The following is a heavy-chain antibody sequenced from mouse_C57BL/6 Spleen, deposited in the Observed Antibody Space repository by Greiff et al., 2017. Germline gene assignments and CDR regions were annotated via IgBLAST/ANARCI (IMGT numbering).Heavy chain of an antibody. V-gene: IGHV1-50*01. CDR1: GYTFTSYW. CDR3: ARWGTMVTTEGFAY. Sequence: QVQLQQPGAELVKPGASVKLSCKASGYTFTSYWMQWVKQRPGQGLEWIGEIGPSDSYTNYTQKFKGKATLTVDTASSTAYMQLSSLTSEDSAVYYCARWGTMVTTEGFAYWGQGTLVTVSA. CDR2: IGPSDSYT. D-gene: IGHD2-2*01. J-gene: IGHJ3*01.